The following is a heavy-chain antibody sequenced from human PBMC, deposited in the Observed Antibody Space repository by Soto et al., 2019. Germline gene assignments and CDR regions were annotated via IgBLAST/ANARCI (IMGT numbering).Heavy chain of an antibody. CDR2: IYYSGST. J-gene: IGHJ6*03. CDR1: GGSISSGGYY. CDR3: ASGLSTVTYYYYYYMDV. V-gene: IGHV4-31*03. D-gene: IGHD4-17*01. Sequence: SETLSLNCTVSGGSISSGGYYWSWIRQHPGKGLEWIGYIYYSGSTYYNPSLKSRVTISVDTSKNQFSLKLSSVTAADTAVYYCASGLSTVTYYYYYYMDVWGKGTTVTVSS.